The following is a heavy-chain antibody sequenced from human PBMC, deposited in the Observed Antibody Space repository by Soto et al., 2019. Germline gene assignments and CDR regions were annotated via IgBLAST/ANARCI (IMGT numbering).Heavy chain of an antibody. V-gene: IGHV3-21*01. CDR2: ISSSSSYI. CDR1: GFTFSSYS. CDR3: ARDVVVPAAFVFEP. J-gene: IGHJ5*02. D-gene: IGHD2-2*01. Sequence: GGSLRLSCAASGFTFSSYSMNWVRQAPGKGLEWVSSISSSSSYIYYADSVKGRFTISRDNAKNSLYLQMNSLRAEDTAVYYCARDVVVPAAFVFEPWGQGTLVTVSS.